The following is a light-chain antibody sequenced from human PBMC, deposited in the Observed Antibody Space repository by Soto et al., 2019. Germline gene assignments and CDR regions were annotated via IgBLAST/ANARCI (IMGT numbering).Light chain of an antibody. CDR2: GAS. Sequence: SQSPATVSVSQGESVTLSCRASLGISSSYLAWYQQKPGQAPRLLIYGASSRATGIPDRFSGSGSGTDFTLTISRLEPEDFAVYYCQQYGSSLFGPGTKVDIK. J-gene: IGKJ3*01. V-gene: IGKV3-20*01. CDR3: QQYGSSL. CDR1: LGISSSY.